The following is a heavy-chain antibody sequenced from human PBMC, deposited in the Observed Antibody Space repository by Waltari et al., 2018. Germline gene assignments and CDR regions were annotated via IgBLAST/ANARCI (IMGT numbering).Heavy chain of an antibody. CDR2: IYYSGST. CDR3: ARLVGIAAAGGVYAFDI. Sequence: QVQLQESGPGLVKPSETLSLTCTVSGGSISSYYWRWIRQPPGKGLEWIGYIYYSGSTNYNPSLKSRVTISVDTSKNQFSLKLSSVTAADTAVYYCARLVGIAAAGGVYAFDIWGQGTMVTVSS. D-gene: IGHD6-13*01. V-gene: IGHV4-59*01. J-gene: IGHJ3*02. CDR1: GGSISSYY.